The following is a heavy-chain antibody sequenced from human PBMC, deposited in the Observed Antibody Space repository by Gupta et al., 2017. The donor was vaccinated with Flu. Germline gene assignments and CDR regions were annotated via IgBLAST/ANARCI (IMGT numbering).Heavy chain of an antibody. V-gene: IGHV4-28*01. J-gene: IGHJ4*02. CDR2: IYYSGNT. CDR3: ARIQVGASFFDY. D-gene: IGHD1-26*01. Sequence: GWIRQPPGKGLEWSGYIYYSGNTYYNPSLKSRVTMSLDTSKNQFSLNLSSVTAVDTAVYYCARIQVGASFFDYWGQGTLVTVSS.